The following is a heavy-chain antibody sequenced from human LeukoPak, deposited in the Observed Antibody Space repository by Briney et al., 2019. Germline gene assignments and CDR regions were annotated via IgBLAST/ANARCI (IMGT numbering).Heavy chain of an antibody. CDR2: MNPNSGNT. CDR3: ATYDFWSGYHQFDY. CDR1: GYTFTSYD. Sequence: ASVKVSCKASGYTFTSYDIDWVRQATGQGLEWMGWMNPNSGNTGYAQKFQGRVTMTRNTSISTAYMELSSLRSEDTAVYYCATYDFWSGYHQFDYWGQGTLVTVSS. J-gene: IGHJ4*02. D-gene: IGHD3-3*01. V-gene: IGHV1-8*01.